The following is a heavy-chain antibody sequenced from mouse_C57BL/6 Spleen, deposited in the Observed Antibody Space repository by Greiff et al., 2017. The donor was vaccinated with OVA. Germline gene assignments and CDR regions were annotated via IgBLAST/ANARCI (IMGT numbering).Heavy chain of an antibody. CDR3: ARGVLGRYFDV. V-gene: IGHV3-6*01. J-gene: IGHJ1*03. CDR1: GYSITSGYY. D-gene: IGHD4-1*01. Sequence: EVQLQQSGPGLVKPSQSLSLTCSVTGYSITSGYYWNWIRQFPGNKLEWMGYISYDGSNNYNPSLKNRISITRDTSKNQFFLKLNSVTTEDTATYYCARGVLGRYFDVWGTGTTVTVSS. CDR2: ISYDGSN.